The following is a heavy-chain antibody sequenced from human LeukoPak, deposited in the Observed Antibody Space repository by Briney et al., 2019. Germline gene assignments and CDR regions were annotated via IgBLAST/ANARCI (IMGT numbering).Heavy chain of an antibody. CDR2: IYHTGIT. J-gene: IGHJ2*01. CDR1: GGSVSNRNW. Sequence: SGPTLVNPSGTMSLTCAISGGSVSNRNWWSWVRQPPGKGLEWIGEIYHTGITKYSPSLKSRVTISVDKSKNQFSLNVTSVTAADTAIYYCARGGFSRSYWYFDLWGRDTLVTVSS. V-gene: IGHV4-4*02. D-gene: IGHD3-3*02. CDR3: ARGGFSRSYWYFDL.